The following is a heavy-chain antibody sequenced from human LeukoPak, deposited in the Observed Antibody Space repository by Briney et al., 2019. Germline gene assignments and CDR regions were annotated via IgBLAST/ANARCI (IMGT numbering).Heavy chain of an antibody. CDR2: FDPEDGET. D-gene: IGHD6-19*01. J-gene: IGHJ6*02. CDR3: ATCSLYGSGWYYGMDV. Sequence: GASVKVSCKVSGYTLTELSMHWVRQAPGKGLEWMGGFDPEDGETIYAQKFQGRATMTEDTSTDTAYMELSSLRSEDTAVYYCATCSLYGSGWYYGMDVWGQGTTVTVSS. CDR1: GYTLTELS. V-gene: IGHV1-24*01.